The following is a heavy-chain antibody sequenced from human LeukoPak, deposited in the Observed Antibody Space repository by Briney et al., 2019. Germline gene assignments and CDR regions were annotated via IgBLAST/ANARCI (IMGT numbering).Heavy chain of an antibody. CDR3: ARERQDTVIHSGAFDI. D-gene: IGHD2-21*02. Sequence: TGGSLRLSCAASGFTFSNCFMHWVRQAPGKGLEWVADIASDGSHTFYVESVKGRFTISRDNSKNTLYLQMNSLRAEDTAVYFCARERQDTVIHSGAFDIWGQGTMVTVSS. CDR2: IASDGSHT. J-gene: IGHJ3*02. CDR1: GFTFSNCF. V-gene: IGHV3-30*04.